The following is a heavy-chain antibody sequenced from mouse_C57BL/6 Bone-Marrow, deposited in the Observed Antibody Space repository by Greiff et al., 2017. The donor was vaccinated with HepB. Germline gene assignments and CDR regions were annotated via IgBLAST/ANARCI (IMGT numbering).Heavy chain of an antibody. CDR2: IDPNSGGT. CDR3: AREGDYDGYWYFDV. Sequence: QVQLQQPGAELVKPGASVKLSCKASGYTFTSYWMHWVKQRPGRGLEWIGRIDPNSGGTKYNEKFKSKATLTVDKPSSTAYMQLSSLTSEDSAVYDCAREGDYDGYWYFDVWGTGTTVTVSS. D-gene: IGHD2-4*01. V-gene: IGHV1-72*01. CDR1: GYTFTSYW. J-gene: IGHJ1*03.